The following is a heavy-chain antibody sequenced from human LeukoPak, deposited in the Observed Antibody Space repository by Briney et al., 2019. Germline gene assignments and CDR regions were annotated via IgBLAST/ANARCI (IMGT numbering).Heavy chain of an antibody. CDR3: AKAPTEYSYGRDAFDI. V-gene: IGHV3-7*01. Sequence: GGSLRLSCAASGFTFNKSWMSWVRQAPGKGPEWVANIKEDGTQKYYVDSVRGRFTISRDNAENSLYLQMNSLRAEDTAVYYCAKAPTEYSYGRDAFDIWGQGTMVTVSS. CDR2: IKEDGTQK. J-gene: IGHJ3*02. CDR1: GFTFNKSW. D-gene: IGHD5-18*01.